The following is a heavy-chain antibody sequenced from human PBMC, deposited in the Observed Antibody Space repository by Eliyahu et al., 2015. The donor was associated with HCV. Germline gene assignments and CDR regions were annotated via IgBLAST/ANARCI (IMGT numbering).Heavy chain of an antibody. CDR2: ISSSSSTI. CDR1: GFTFSSYS. D-gene: IGHD3-16*01. CDR3: ARSPKGAVPLFDY. J-gene: IGHJ4*02. Sequence: EVQLVESGGGLVQPGGSLRLSCAASGFTFSSYSMNWVRQAPGKGLEWVSYISSSSSTIYYADSVKGRFTISRDNAKNSLYLQMNSLRAEDTAVYYCARSPKGAVPLFDYWGQGTLVTVSS. V-gene: IGHV3-48*01.